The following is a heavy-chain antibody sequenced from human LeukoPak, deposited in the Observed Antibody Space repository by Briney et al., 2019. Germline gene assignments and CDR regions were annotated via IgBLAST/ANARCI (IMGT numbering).Heavy chain of an antibody. CDR1: GGSISSGSYH. V-gene: IGHV4-61*01. CDR3: ARHVGGWSAFDI. D-gene: IGHD6-19*01. CDR2: IFYSGTT. Sequence: SETLSLTCTVSGGSISSGSYHWSWIRQPPGKGLEWIGYIFYSGTTNYNPSLKSRVTISVDTSKNQFSLKLSSVTAADTAVYYCARHVGGWSAFDIWGQGTMVTVSS. J-gene: IGHJ3*02.